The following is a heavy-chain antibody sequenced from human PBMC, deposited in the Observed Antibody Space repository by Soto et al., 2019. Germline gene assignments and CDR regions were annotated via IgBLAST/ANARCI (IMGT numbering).Heavy chain of an antibody. CDR2: IDHRGNT. Sequence: SETLSLTCAVYGGSFSANYWTWIRQPPGKGLEWVGEIDHRGNTNYGPSLTNRISISVDASKNQFSLNLYSVTAADTAIYYCASARFDYWGRGILVTVSS. CDR3: ASARFDY. J-gene: IGHJ4*02. V-gene: IGHV4-34*01. CDR1: GGSFSANY.